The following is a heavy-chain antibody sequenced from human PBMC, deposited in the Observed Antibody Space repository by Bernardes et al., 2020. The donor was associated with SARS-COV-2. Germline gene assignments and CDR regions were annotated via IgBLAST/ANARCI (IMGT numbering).Heavy chain of an antibody. Sequence: TLSLTCTVSGGSISSYYWSWIRQPPGKGLEWLGYIYYSGSTNYNPSLKSRVTISVDTSKNQFSLKLSSVTAADTAVYYCAYSGYDPGDYYYGMDVWGQWTTV. CDR1: GGSISSYY. V-gene: IGHV4-59*01. CDR3: AYSGYDPGDYYYGMDV. CDR2: IYYSGST. J-gene: IGHJ6*02. D-gene: IGHD5-12*01.